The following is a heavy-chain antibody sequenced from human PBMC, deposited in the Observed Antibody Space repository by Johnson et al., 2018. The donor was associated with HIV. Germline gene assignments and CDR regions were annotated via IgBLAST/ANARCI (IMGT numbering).Heavy chain of an antibody. Sequence: QLQLVESGGGLVQPARSLRLSSASSGFTVSSTYMSWVRQAPGKVLVWVAVISYDGTNKYYADSVKVRFPISRDNSKNTLYRQMNSLRAEDTAVYYCARDQGGNHNAFDIWGQGTMVTVSS. CDR3: ARDQGGNHNAFDI. CDR2: ISYDGTNK. V-gene: IGHV3-30*03. D-gene: IGHD1-14*01. J-gene: IGHJ3*02. CDR1: GFTVSSTY.